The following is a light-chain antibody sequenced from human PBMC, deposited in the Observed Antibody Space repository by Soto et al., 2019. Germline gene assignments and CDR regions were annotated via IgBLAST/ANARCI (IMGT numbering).Light chain of an antibody. J-gene: IGKJ2*01. CDR3: QQYDSFPRT. CDR1: QDISKY. CDR2: HSS. V-gene: IGKV1-33*01. Sequence: DILMTQSPSSLSPSVGDRVTITCQASQDISKYLNWYQQKPGKAPRLLIYHSSNLETGVPSRFSGSGSGTHFTFSISSLQPEDIATYFCQQYDSFPRTFGQGTKPDTK.